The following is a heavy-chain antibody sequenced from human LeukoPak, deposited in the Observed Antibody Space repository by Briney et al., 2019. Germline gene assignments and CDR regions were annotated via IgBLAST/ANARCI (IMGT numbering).Heavy chain of an antibody. CDR3: ARDLGGDYDY. CDR1: GGSLSSYF. J-gene: IGHJ4*02. Sequence: PSETLSLTCTVSGGSLSSYFWSWIRQPPGKGLEWIAYIYYSGSTNYNPSLKSRVTISVDTSKNQFSLKLSSVTAADTAVYYCARDLGGDYDYWGQGTLVTVSS. V-gene: IGHV4-59*01. D-gene: IGHD4-17*01. CDR2: IYYSGST.